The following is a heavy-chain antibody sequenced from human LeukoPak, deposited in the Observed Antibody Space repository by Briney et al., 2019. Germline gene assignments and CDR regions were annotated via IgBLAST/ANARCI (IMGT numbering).Heavy chain of an antibody. D-gene: IGHD3-10*01. Sequence: PSETLSLTCTVSGGSISSGCYYWSWIRQPAGKGLEWIGRIYTSGSTNYNPSLKSRVTISVDTSKNQFSLKLSSVTAADTAVYYCARDSPGYYGSGSYYFDYWGQGTLVTVSS. V-gene: IGHV4-61*02. CDR2: IYTSGST. CDR3: ARDSPGYYGSGSYYFDY. CDR1: GGSISSGCYY. J-gene: IGHJ4*02.